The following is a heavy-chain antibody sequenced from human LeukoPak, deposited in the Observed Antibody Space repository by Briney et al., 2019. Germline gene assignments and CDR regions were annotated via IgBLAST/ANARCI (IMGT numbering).Heavy chain of an antibody. CDR3: ARVGSSSWSNWFDP. CDR1: GGSISSYY. J-gene: IGHJ5*02. V-gene: IGHV4-59*01. D-gene: IGHD6-13*01. CDR2: IYYSGST. Sequence: SETLSLTCTVSGGSISSYYWSWIRQPPGKGLEWIGYIYYSGSTNYNPSLKGRVTISVDTSKNQFSLKLSSVTAADTAVYYCARVGSSSWSNWFDPWGQGTLVTVSS.